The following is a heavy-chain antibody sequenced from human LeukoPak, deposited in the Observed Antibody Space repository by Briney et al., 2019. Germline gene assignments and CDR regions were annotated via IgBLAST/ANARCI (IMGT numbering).Heavy chain of an antibody. CDR3: AKSSGWQVRDSYYFDY. CDR2: INHSGST. Sequence: PSETLSLTCTVSGGSISSYYWNWIRQPPGKGLEWIGEINHSGSTNYNPSLKSRVTISVDTSKNQFSLKLSSVTAADTAVYYCAKSSGWQVRDSYYFDYWGQGTLVTVSS. D-gene: IGHD6-19*01. CDR1: GGSISSYY. J-gene: IGHJ4*02. V-gene: IGHV4-34*01.